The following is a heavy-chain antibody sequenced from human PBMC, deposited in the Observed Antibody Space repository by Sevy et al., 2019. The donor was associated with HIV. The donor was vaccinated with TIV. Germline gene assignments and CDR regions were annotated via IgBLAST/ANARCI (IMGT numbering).Heavy chain of an antibody. CDR3: ARHAAAGTRWFDP. J-gene: IGHJ5*02. V-gene: IGHV4-38-2*01. D-gene: IGHD6-13*01. CDR1: GYSISSGYY. CDR2: IYHSGST. Sequence: SETLSLTCAVSGYSISSGYYWGWIQQPPGKGLEWIGSIYHSGSTYYNPSLKSRVTISVDTSKNQFSLKLSSVTAADTAVYYCARHAAAGTRWFDPWGQGTLVTVSS.